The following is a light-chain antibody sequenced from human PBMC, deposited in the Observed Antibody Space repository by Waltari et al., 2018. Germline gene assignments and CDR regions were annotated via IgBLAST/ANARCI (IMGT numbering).Light chain of an antibody. J-gene: IGLJ2*01. Sequence: QFVLTQPPSVSGAPGQRVTISCPGSSSNIGAGFDVPWYQQLPGTAPKPLIYGNTNRPSGVPDRFSGSKSGTSASLAITGLQAEDEADYYCQSYDSGLSGVVFGGGTKLTVL. CDR1: SSNIGAGFD. CDR2: GNT. V-gene: IGLV1-40*01. CDR3: QSYDSGLSGVV.